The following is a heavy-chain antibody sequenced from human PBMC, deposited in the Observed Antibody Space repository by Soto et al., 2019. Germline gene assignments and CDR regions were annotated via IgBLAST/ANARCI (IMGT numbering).Heavy chain of an antibody. V-gene: IGHV3-30*18. CDR1: GFTFSSYG. J-gene: IGHJ4*02. CDR3: AKDQRVIAAAGPYFDY. CDR2: ISYDGSNK. D-gene: IGHD6-13*01. Sequence: PGGSLRLSCAASGFTFSSYGMHWVRQAPGKGLEWVAVISYDGSNKYYADSVKGRFTISRDNSKNTLYLQMNSLRAEDTAVYYCAKDQRVIAAAGPYFDYWGQGTLVTVSS.